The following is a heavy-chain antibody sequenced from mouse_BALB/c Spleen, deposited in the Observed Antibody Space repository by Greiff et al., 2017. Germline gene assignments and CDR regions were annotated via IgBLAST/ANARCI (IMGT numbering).Heavy chain of an antibody. J-gene: IGHJ1*01. CDR1: GYTFTSYY. CDR2: INPSNGGT. CDR3: TRSPRYYYGSSLWYFDV. Sequence: QVQLQQSGAELVKPGASVKLSCKASGYTFTSYYMYWVKQRPGQGLEWIGEINPSNGGTNFNEKFKSKATLTVDKSSSTAYMQLSSLTSEDSAVYYCTRSPRYYYGSSLWYFDVWGAGTPVTVSS. V-gene: IGHV1S81*02. D-gene: IGHD1-1*01.